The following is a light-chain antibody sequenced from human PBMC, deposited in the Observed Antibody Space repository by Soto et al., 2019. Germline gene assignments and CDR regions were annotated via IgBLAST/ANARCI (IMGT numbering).Light chain of an antibody. V-gene: IGKV1-27*01. Sequence: DIPMTQSPSSLSASVGDRVTITCRASQGIRNYLAWYQQKPGKVPQLLIYGASTLQSGVPSRFSGSGSGTDFTLTISSLQPEDVATYYCQKYDSAPLTFGQGTKVEIK. CDR2: GAS. CDR1: QGIRNY. J-gene: IGKJ1*01. CDR3: QKYDSAPLT.